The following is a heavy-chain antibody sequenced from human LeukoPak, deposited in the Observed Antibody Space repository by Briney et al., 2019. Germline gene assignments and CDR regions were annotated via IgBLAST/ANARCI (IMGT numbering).Heavy chain of an antibody. V-gene: IGHV3-21*01. CDR2: ISSSSSYI. J-gene: IGHJ4*02. Sequence: RGSLRLSCAASGFTFSSYSMNWVRQAPGKGLEWVSSISSSSSYIYYADSVKGRFTISRDNARNSLYLQMNSLRAEDTAVYYCARETYCSSTSCYIGDGYWGQGTLVTVSS. CDR1: GFTFSSYS. D-gene: IGHD2-2*02. CDR3: ARETYCSSTSCYIGDGY.